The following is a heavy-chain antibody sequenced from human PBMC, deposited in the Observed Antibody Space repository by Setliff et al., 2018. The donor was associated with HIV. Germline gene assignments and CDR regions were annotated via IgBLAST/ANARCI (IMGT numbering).Heavy chain of an antibody. V-gene: IGHV4-39*01. CDR1: GGSINSRSYY. Sequence: SETLSLTCTVSGGSINSRSYYWAWIRQPPGKGLAWVASIYFSGTPYYNPSLKNRVTISVDTSKNQFSLKLSSVTAADTAVYYCARRGMWSYETGDNPTATFDYWGQGVLVTVSS. J-gene: IGHJ4*02. CDR3: ARRGMWSYETGDNPTATFDY. CDR2: IYFSGTP. D-gene: IGHD2-21*01.